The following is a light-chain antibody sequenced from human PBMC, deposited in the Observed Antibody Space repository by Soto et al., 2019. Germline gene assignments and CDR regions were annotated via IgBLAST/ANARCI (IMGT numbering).Light chain of an antibody. J-gene: IGKJ1*01. CDR2: HAS. CDR1: QSISGW. Sequence: DIQMTQSPSTLSASVGNRVTISCRASQSISGWLAWYQQKPGRAPTLLIYHASTLESGVPSRFSGSGSGTEFTLTISSLQPDDFATYYCQHYNSYSEAFGQGTKVDIK. CDR3: QHYNSYSEA. V-gene: IGKV1-5*01.